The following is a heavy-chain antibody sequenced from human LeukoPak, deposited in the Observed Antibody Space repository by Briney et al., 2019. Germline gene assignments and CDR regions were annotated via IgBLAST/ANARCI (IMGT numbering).Heavy chain of an antibody. CDR1: GFTFSSYA. V-gene: IGHV3-23*01. Sequence: GGSLRLSCAASGFTFSSYAMSWVRQAPGKGLEWVSAISSSGGSADYADSVKGRFTISRDNSKNTLYLQMNSLRAEDTAVYYCAKVRNIVVVTAHDYWGQGTLVTVSS. J-gene: IGHJ4*02. CDR3: AKVRNIVVVTAHDY. CDR2: ISSSGGSA. D-gene: IGHD2-21*02.